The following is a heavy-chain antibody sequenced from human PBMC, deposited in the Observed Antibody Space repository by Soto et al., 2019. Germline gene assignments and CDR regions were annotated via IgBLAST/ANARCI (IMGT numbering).Heavy chain of an antibody. CDR3: ATDLALTTVVTDPFDY. Sequence: PGGSLRLSCAASEFTFSSYAMSWVRQAPGKGLEWVSVISGSGGSTYYADSVKGRFTISRDNSRNTLYLQMNSLRAEDTAAYYCATDLALTTVVTDPFDYWGQGTLVTVSS. J-gene: IGHJ4*02. CDR1: EFTFSSYA. CDR2: ISGSGGST. V-gene: IGHV3-23*01. D-gene: IGHD4-17*01.